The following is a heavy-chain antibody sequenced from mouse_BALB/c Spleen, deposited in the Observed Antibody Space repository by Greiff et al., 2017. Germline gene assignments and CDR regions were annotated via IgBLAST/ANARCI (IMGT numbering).Heavy chain of an antibody. CDR3: ARDRGSLAY. V-gene: IGHV5-9-4*01. Sequence: EVMLVESGGGLVKPGGSLKLSCAASGFTFSSYAMSWVRQSPEKRLEWVAEISSGGSYTYYPDTVTGRFTISRDNAKNTLYLEMSSLRSEDTAMYYCARDRGSLAYWGQGTLVTVSA. D-gene: IGHD3-1*01. CDR1: GFTFSSYA. CDR2: ISSGGSYT. J-gene: IGHJ3*01.